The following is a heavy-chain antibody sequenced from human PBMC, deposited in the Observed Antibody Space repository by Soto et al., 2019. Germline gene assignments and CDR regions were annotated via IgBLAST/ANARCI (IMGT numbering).Heavy chain of an antibody. J-gene: IGHJ4*02. Sequence: QITLKESGPSPVKPTQTLTVTCTFSGFSLSNSGVGVAWIRQPPGKALEWLALIYGDNDKRYSPSLKTRLTITKDTSKNQVVLTMTNMDPVDTATYYCAHCTRHDYGDYDPGTSHVFDSWGQGTLVTVSS. D-gene: IGHD4-17*01. V-gene: IGHV2-5*02. CDR3: AHCTRHDYGDYDPGTSHVFDS. CDR2: IYGDNDK. CDR1: GFSLSNSGVG.